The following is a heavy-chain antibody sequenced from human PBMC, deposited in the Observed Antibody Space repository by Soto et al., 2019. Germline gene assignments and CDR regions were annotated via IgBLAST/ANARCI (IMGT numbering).Heavy chain of an antibody. CDR1: GYTFTSYA. CDR3: ARDIIVVVVAAPLAYYGMDV. CDR2: INAGNGNT. D-gene: IGHD2-15*01. V-gene: IGHV1-3*01. J-gene: IGHJ6*02. Sequence: ASVKVSCKASGYTFTSYAMHWVRQAPGQRLEWVGWINAGNGNTKYSQKFQGRVTITADESTSTAYMELSSLRSEDTAVYYCARDIIVVVVAAPLAYYGMDVWGQGTTVTVSS.